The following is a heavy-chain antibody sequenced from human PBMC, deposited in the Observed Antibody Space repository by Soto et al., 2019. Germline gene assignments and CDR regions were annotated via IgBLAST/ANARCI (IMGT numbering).Heavy chain of an antibody. V-gene: IGHV3-23*01. Sequence: GGSLRLSCAASGFTFSSYAMSWVRQAPGKGLEWVSAISGSGGSTYYADSVKGRFTISRDNSKNTLYLQMNSLRAEDTAVYYCAKGDNSYYDFWSGSTELFDYWGKGTLVTVSS. D-gene: IGHD3-3*01. J-gene: IGHJ4*02. CDR3: AKGDNSYYDFWSGSTELFDY. CDR2: ISGSGGST. CDR1: GFTFSSYA.